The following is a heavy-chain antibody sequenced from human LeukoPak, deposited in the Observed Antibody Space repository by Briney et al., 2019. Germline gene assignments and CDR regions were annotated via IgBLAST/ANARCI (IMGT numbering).Heavy chain of an antibody. J-gene: IGHJ4*02. Sequence: TGGSLRLSCAASGFTFSSYRMNWVRQALGKGLEWVSFISSSISTISYADSVKGRFTIFRDNAKTSLYLQMNSLRAEDTAVSYCARDRGGSYSAIEYWGQGTLVTVSS. CDR1: GFTFSSYR. V-gene: IGHV3-48*04. CDR3: ARDRGGSYSAIEY. D-gene: IGHD1-26*01. CDR2: ISSSISTI.